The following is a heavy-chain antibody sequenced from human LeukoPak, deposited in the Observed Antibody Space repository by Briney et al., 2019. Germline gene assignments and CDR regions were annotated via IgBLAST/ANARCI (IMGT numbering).Heavy chain of an antibody. V-gene: IGHV3-11*01. D-gene: IGHD2-15*01. CDR3: ARGLGYCSGGSCYSVFPIDY. J-gene: IGHJ4*02. CDR1: GFTFSDYY. CDR2: ISSSGSTI. Sequence: GSLRLSCAASGFTFSDYYMSWIRQAPGKGLEWVSYISSSGSTIYYEDSVKGRFTISRDNAKNSLYLQMNSLRAEDTAVYYCARGLGYCSGGSCYSVFPIDYWGQGTLVTVSS.